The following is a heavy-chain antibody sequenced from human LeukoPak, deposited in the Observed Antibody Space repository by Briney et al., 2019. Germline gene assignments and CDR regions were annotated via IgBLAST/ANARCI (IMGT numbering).Heavy chain of an antibody. Sequence: GGSLRLSCIASGFSFSGHWMHWARQLPGKGLVWVSRISPTGSTSSYADSVKGRFTVSRDNAKNTLYLQVNNLRAEDTAVYYCARGPNSNWSGLDFWGQGTLLTVSS. J-gene: IGHJ4*02. D-gene: IGHD6-6*01. V-gene: IGHV3-74*01. CDR3: ARGPNSNWSGLDF. CDR1: GFSFSGHW. CDR2: ISPTGSTS.